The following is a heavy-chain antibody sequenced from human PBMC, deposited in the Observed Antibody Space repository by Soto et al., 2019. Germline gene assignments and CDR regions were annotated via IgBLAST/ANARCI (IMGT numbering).Heavy chain of an antibody. CDR2: INAGNGNT. V-gene: IGHV1-3*01. CDR1: GYTFTSYA. Sequence: QVQLVQSGAEVKKPGASVKVSCKASGYTFTSYAMHWVRQAPGQRLEWMGWINAGNGNTKYSQKFKGRVTITRDTSASTAYMELSSLRSEDTAVYYCARDHRGPRDIVVVPAAISRYYFDYWGQGTLVTVSS. D-gene: IGHD2-2*02. CDR3: ARDHRGPRDIVVVPAAISRYYFDY. J-gene: IGHJ4*02.